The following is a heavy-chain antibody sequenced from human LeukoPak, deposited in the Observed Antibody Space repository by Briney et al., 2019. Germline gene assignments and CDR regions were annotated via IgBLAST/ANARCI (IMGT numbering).Heavy chain of an antibody. CDR3: ARAEYDFWSGYPSALDP. CDR2: INHSGST. CDR1: GGSFSGYY. J-gene: IGHJ5*02. Sequence: SETLSLTCAVYGGSFSGYYWSWIRQPPGKGLEWIGEINHSGSTNYNPSLKSRVTISVDTSKNQFSLKLNSVTAADTAVYYCARAEYDFWSGYPSALDPWGQGTLVTVSS. V-gene: IGHV4-34*01. D-gene: IGHD3-3*01.